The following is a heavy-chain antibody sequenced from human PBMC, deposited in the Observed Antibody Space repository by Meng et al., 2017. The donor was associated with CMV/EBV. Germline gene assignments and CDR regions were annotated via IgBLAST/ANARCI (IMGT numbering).Heavy chain of an antibody. CDR1: SGSLSGYF. D-gene: IGHD2-21*02. CDR2: INHSGTT. J-gene: IGHJ2*01. V-gene: IGHV4-34*01. CDR3: ARGVTWNWYFDL. Sequence: SQTLSLTGAVYSGSLSGYFWSWIRQPPGKGLEWIGEINHSGTTSYNPSLKSRVTISVDTSKNQFSLKLSSVTAADTAVYYCARGVTWNWYFDLWGRGTLVTVSS.